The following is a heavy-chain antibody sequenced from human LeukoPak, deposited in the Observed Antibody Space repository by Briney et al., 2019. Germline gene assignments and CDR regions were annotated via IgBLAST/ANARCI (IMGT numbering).Heavy chain of an antibody. V-gene: IGHV1-2*02. CDR3: ARDLDIVVVPATMMDDGFDI. Sequence: ASVKDSCKASGYTFTGYYMHWVRQAPGQGLEWMGWINPNSGGTNYAQKFQGRVTMTRDTSISTAYMELSRLTFDDTAVYYCARDLDIVVVPATMMDDGFDIWGQGTMVTVSS. D-gene: IGHD2-2*01. CDR2: INPNSGGT. J-gene: IGHJ3*02. CDR1: GYTFTGYY.